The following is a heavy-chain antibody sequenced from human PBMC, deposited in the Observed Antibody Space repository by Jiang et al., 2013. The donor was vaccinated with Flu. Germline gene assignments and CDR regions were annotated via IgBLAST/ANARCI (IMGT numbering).Heavy chain of an antibody. D-gene: IGHD5-24*01. Sequence: QLVESGGGLVQPGGSLRLSCAASGLTFSRYWMHWVRQGPGKGPVWVSRINPDGSGISYADYVKGRFTISRDNAKNTLYLQVDSLRPEDTALYYCATGDGFYYNYWGQGTLVTVSS. CDR1: GLTFSRYW. V-gene: IGHV3-74*01. CDR3: ATGDGFYYNY. CDR2: INPDGSGI. J-gene: IGHJ4*02.